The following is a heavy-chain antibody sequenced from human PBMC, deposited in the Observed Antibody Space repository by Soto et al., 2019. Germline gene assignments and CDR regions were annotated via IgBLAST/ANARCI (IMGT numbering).Heavy chain of an antibody. V-gene: IGHV3-23*01. CDR3: AKTQWLLLITLPYYFDY. D-gene: IGHD3-22*01. CDR2: ISGSGGST. CDR1: GFTFSSYA. J-gene: IGHJ4*02. Sequence: PGGSLRLSCAASGFTFSSYAMSWVRQAPGKGLEWVSAISGSGGSTYYADSVKGRFTISRDNSKNTLYLQMNSLRAEDTAVYYCAKTQWLLLITLPYYFDYWGQGTLVTVSS.